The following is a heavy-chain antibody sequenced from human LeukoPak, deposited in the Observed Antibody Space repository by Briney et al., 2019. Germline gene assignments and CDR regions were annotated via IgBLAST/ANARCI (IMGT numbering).Heavy chain of an antibody. CDR1: GFTFSSYA. CDR3: AKATNYSYGMDV. CDR2: IRGSGGST. D-gene: IGHD5-24*01. Sequence: TGGSLRLSCAASGFTFSSYAMSWVRQAPGKGLEWVSAIRGSGGSTYYADSVKGRFTISRDNSKNTLYLQMNSLRAEDTAVYYCAKATNYSYGMDVWGQGTTVTVSS. V-gene: IGHV3-23*01. J-gene: IGHJ6*02.